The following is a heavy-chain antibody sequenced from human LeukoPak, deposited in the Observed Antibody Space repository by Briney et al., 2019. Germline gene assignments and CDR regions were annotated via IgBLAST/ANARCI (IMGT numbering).Heavy chain of an antibody. CDR2: IYYSGST. J-gene: IGHJ4*02. V-gene: IGHV4-59*01. D-gene: IGHD6-13*01. CDR1: GGSISSYY. CDR3: ARSPGSSSWDKFDY. Sequence: SETLSLTCTVSGGSISSYYWSWIRQPPGKGLEGIGYIYYSGSTNYNPSLKSRVHISVDTSKNQFSLKLSSVTAADTAVYYCARSPGSSSWDKFDYWGQGTLVTVSS.